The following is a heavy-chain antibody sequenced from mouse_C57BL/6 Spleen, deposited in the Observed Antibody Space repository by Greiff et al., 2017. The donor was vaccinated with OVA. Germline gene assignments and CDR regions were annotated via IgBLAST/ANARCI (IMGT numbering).Heavy chain of an antibody. CDR3: TTGFYYGNFDY. V-gene: IGHV14-4*01. J-gene: IGHJ2*01. Sequence: VQLKQSGAELVRPGASVKLSCTASGFNIKDDYMHWVKQRPEQGLEWIGWIDPENGDTEYASKFQGKATITADTSSNTAYLQLSSLTSEDTAVYYCTTGFYYGNFDYWGQGTTLTVSS. CDR2: IDPENGDT. CDR1: GFNIKDDY. D-gene: IGHD2-1*01.